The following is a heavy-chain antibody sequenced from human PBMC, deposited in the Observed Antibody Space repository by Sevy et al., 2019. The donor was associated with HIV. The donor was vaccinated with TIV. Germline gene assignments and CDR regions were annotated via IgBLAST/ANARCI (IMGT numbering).Heavy chain of an antibody. V-gene: IGHV3-30-3*01. D-gene: IGHD4-4*01. CDR3: AREPARAQSYYFDY. CDR1: GFTFSSYA. J-gene: IGHJ4*02. CDR2: ISYDGSNK. Sequence: GSLRLSCAASGFTFSSYAMHWVRQAPGKGLEWVAVISYDGSNKYYADSVKGRFTISRDNSKNTLYLQMNSLRAEDTAVYYCAREPARAQSYYFDYWGQGTLVTVSS.